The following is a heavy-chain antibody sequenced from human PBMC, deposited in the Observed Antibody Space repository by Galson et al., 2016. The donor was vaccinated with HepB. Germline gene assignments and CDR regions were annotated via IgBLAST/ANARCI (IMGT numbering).Heavy chain of an antibody. D-gene: IGHD1-26*01. CDR3: CREIHLGSGRYFDS. V-gene: IGHV3-49*04. CDR2: IVTKHYGGTT. CDR1: GFTFSGYS. J-gene: IGHJ4*03. Sequence: SLRLSCATSGFTFSGYSMSWVRQAPGKGLEWVGFIVTKHYGGTTEYAASVKGRVTISRDDSQGVAYLQMNSLKAEDTAVYYCCREIHLGSGRYFDSWGQGALVTVSS.